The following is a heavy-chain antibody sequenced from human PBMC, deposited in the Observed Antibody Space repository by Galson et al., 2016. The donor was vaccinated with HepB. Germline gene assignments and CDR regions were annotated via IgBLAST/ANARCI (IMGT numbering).Heavy chain of an antibody. D-gene: IGHD3-3*01. CDR3: ARDGVPNYDFWTGFYYFDH. Sequence: SLRLSCAASGFTFNDYGMHWVRQAPGKGLEWVAVIWGDGSNRYYGDSVRGRFTISRDNARKTPYLQMDRLRPEDTAVYFCARDGVPNYDFWTGFYYFDHWGQGNLVTVSS. V-gene: IGHV3-33*01. J-gene: IGHJ4*02. CDR1: GFTFNDYG. CDR2: IWGDGSNR.